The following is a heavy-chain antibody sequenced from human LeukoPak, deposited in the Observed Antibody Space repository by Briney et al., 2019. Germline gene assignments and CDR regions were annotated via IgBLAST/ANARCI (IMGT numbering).Heavy chain of an antibody. CDR1: GFTFSSYW. CDR2: IKQDGSEK. CDR3: ARDSYDFWSDPLDWFDP. V-gene: IGHV3-7*01. J-gene: IGHJ5*02. Sequence: PGGSLRLSCAASGFTFSSYWMSWVRQAPGKGLEWVANIKQDGSEKYYVDSVKGRFTIYRDNAKNSLYLQMNSLRAEDTAVYYCARDSYDFWSDPLDWFDPWGQGTLVTVSS. D-gene: IGHD3-3*01.